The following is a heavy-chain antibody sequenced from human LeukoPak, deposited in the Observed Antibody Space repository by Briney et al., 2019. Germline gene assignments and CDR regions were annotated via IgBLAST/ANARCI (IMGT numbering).Heavy chain of an antibody. Sequence: ASVTISCKASGYMFTSYGITWVRQAPGQGLEWMGWISPYSGKTNSSQNLQGRVTMSTDTSTTTVYMDVRSLTSDDAAIYYCARVLGATAFDYWGQGTLVTVSS. J-gene: IGHJ4*02. CDR3: ARVLGATAFDY. D-gene: IGHD1-26*01. V-gene: IGHV1-18*01. CDR2: ISPYSGKT. CDR1: GYMFTSYG.